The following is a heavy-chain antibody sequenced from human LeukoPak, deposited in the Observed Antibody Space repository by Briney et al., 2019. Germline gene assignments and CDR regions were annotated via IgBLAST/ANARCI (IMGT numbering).Heavy chain of an antibody. CDR3: ARERVIVVGVRFFDY. CDR1: GYTFTSYA. D-gene: IGHD3-22*01. CDR2: ISANNGNT. J-gene: IGHJ4*02. V-gene: IGHV1-18*01. Sequence: GASVKVSCKASGYTFTSYAIIWVRQAPGQGLEWMGWISANNGNTNYAQKLQDRVTMTTDTSTSTAYMERRRLRSDDTAVYFCARERVIVVGVRFFDYWGQGTLVTVSS.